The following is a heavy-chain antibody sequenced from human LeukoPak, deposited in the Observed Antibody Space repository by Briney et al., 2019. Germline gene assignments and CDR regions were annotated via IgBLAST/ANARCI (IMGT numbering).Heavy chain of an antibody. CDR2: ISSSGSTI. J-gene: IGHJ6*03. CDR1: GFTFSSYE. CDR3: ARSAGERYFDWLPRPYYMDV. Sequence: GGSLRLSCAASGFTFSSYEMNWVRQAPGKGLEWVSYISSSGSTIYYADSVKGRFTISRDNAKNSLYLQMNSLRAEDTAVYYCARSAGERYFDWLPRPYYMDVWGKQTKVTVSS. D-gene: IGHD3-9*01. V-gene: IGHV3-48*03.